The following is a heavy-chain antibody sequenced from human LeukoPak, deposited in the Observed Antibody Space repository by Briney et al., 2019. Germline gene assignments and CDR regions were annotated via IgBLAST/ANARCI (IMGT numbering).Heavy chain of an antibody. D-gene: IGHD4-23*01. V-gene: IGHV3-48*04. CDR3: ARDSGWELPRSPFDY. CDR1: GFNFRAYW. J-gene: IGHJ4*02. Sequence: GGSLRLSCTTSGFNFRAYWMGWVRQAPGKGLEWVSYISSCSSTIYYADSVKGRFTISRDNAKNSLYLQMNRLRADDTAVYYCARDSGWELPRSPFDYWGQGNLVTVST. CDR2: ISSCSSTI.